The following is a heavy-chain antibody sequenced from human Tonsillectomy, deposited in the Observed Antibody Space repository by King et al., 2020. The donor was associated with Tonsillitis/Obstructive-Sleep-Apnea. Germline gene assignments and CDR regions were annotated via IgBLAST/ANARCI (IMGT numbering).Heavy chain of an antibody. Sequence: VQLVESGGGVVQPGRSLRLSCADSRFTFSSYSMHWVRQVPGKGLEWVAVISYDGGNKYYADSVKGRFTISRNNSKNTLDLQMNSLRAEDTAVYYCAREDGYCSGGSCYSKAFDIWGQGTMVTVSS. V-gene: IGHV3-30*01. J-gene: IGHJ3*02. D-gene: IGHD2-15*01. CDR3: AREDGYCSGGSCYSKAFDI. CDR1: RFTFSSYS. CDR2: ISYDGGNK.